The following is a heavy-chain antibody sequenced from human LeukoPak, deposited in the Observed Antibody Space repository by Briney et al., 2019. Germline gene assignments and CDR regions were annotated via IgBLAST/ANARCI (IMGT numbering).Heavy chain of an antibody. CDR2: ISYDGSNK. Sequence: GGSLRLSCAASGFTLSSYAMHWVRQAPGKGLEWVAVISYDGSNKYYADSVRGRFTFSRDNSKNTLYLQMNSLRAEDTAVYYCASLELLGYWGQGTLVTVSS. D-gene: IGHD1-7*01. CDR1: GFTLSSYA. CDR3: ASLELLGY. J-gene: IGHJ4*02. V-gene: IGHV3-30-3*01.